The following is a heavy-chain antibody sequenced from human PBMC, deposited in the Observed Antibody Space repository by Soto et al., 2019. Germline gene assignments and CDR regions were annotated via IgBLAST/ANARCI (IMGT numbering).Heavy chain of an antibody. J-gene: IGHJ6*02. CDR3: AKDLRHGMRGPEQQLVPKYYYYYYGMDV. Sequence: GGSLRLSCAASGFTFSSYGMHWVRQAPGKGLEWVAVISYDGSNKYYADSVKGRFTISRDNSKNPLYLQMNSLRAEETAVYYWAKDLRHGMRGPEQQLVPKYYYYYYGMDVWGQGTTVTVSS. CDR1: GFTFSSYG. CDR2: ISYDGSNK. V-gene: IGHV3-30*18. D-gene: IGHD6-13*01.